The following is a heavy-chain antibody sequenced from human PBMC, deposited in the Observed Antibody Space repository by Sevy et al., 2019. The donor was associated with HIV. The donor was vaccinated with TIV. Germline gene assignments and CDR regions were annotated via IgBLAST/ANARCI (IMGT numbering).Heavy chain of an antibody. V-gene: IGHV3-23*01. CDR3: AKDPYSSGEYFQK. Sequence: GGSLRLSCAASGFTFFAYTMHWVRQAPGKGLEWVSTISGSGGRTYTAESVRGRLTISRDNSKRTVYLQMNSLRGDDTAIYYCAKDPYSSGEYFQKWGQGARVTVSS. D-gene: IGHD3-22*01. CDR1: GFTFFAYT. CDR2: ISGSGGRT. J-gene: IGHJ1*01.